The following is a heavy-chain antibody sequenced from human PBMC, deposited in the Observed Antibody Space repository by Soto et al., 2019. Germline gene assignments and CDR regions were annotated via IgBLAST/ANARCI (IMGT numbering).Heavy chain of an antibody. CDR1: GFTFTIYA. CDR3: SAHSSGYCHWYFDL. D-gene: IGHD3-22*01. Sequence: EVQLLESGGGLVQPGGSLRLSCAASGFTFTIYAMSWVRQAPGKGLEWVSAMSGSGGSTYYADSVKGRFTISRDNSKNPLYLQMNRLRAEDTAVYYCSAHSSGYCHWYFDLWGRGTLVTVSS. CDR2: MSGSGGST. V-gene: IGHV3-23*01. J-gene: IGHJ2*01.